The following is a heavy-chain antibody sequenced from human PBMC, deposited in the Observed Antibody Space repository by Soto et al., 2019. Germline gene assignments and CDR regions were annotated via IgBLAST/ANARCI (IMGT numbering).Heavy chain of an antibody. Sequence: PSETLSLTCAVYGGSFSGYYWSWIRQPPGKGLEWIGEINHSGSTNYNPSLKSRVTISVDTSKNQFSLKLSSVTAADTAVYYCARGGQLWLHSNWFDPWGQGTLVTVSS. D-gene: IGHD5-18*01. CDR3: ARGGQLWLHSNWFDP. CDR2: INHSGST. V-gene: IGHV4-34*01. CDR1: GGSFSGYY. J-gene: IGHJ5*02.